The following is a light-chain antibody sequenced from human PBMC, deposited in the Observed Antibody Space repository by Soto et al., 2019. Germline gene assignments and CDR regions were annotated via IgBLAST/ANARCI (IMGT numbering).Light chain of an antibody. CDR1: SSNIGSNA. CDR3: AAWDDSLNGLYV. V-gene: IGLV1-44*01. CDR2: SNN. J-gene: IGLJ1*01. Sequence: QSVLTQPPSASGTPGQRVTISCSGGSSNIGSNAVTWYHQLPGTAPKLLIYSNNQRPSGVPDRFSGSKSGTSASLAISGLQSEDEADYYCAAWDDSLNGLYVFGTGTKDTVL.